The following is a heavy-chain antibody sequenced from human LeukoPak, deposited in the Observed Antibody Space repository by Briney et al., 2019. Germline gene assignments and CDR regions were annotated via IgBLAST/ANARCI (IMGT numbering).Heavy chain of an antibody. J-gene: IGHJ6*03. CDR1: GGSFSGYY. V-gene: IGHV4-34*01. CDR3: ASYCSSTSCYDMDV. CDR2: INHSGST. Sequence: SETLSLSCAVYGGSFSGYYGSWIRQPPGKGLEWIGEINHSGSTNYNPSLKSRVTISVDTSKNQFSLKLSSVTAADTAVYYCASYCSSTSCYDMDVWGKGTTVTVPS. D-gene: IGHD2-2*01.